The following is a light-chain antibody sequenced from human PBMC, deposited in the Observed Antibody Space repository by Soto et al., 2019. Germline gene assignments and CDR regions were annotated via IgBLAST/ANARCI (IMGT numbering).Light chain of an antibody. CDR3: ETWDSNTHTV. CDR2: LEGSGSY. CDR1: SGHSSYI. J-gene: IGLJ3*02. Sequence: QPVLTQSSSASASLGSSVKLTCTVSSGHSSYIIAWHQQQPGKAPRYLMKLEGSGSYNKGSGVPDRFSGSSSGADRYLTISNLQFEDEADYYCETWDSNTHTVFGGGTKLTVL. V-gene: IGLV4-60*02.